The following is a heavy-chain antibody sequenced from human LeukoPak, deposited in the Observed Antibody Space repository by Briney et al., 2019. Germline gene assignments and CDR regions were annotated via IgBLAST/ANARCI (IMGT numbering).Heavy chain of an antibody. CDR3: ARWSGGNDFWSGSGWYFDP. J-gene: IGHJ5*02. CDR1: GGSISSDGLY. D-gene: IGHD3-3*01. CDR2: IYYSGTT. Sequence: SETLSLTCTVSGGSISSDGLYWNWIRQHPGKGLEWIGYIYYSGTTYYHPSLKSRVTISVDTSKNQFSLRLPSLTAADTAVYYCARWSGGNDFWSGSGWYFDPWGQGTLVTVSS. V-gene: IGHV4-31*03.